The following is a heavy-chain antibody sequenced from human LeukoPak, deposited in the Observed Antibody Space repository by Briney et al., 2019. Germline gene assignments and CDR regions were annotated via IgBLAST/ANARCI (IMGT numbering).Heavy chain of an antibody. D-gene: IGHD2/OR15-2a*01. CDR1: GDSISSGDYY. J-gene: IGHJ5*02. Sequence: SQTLSLTCTVSGDSISSGDYYWTWIRQPPGKGLEWIGYIYYNGITYYNPSLKSRVIISVDQPKKQFSLKLSSVPAADTAVYYCAGAVPAYSLSPSYFPSWGRGNLVTVSS. V-gene: IGHV4-30-4*01. CDR2: IYYNGIT. CDR3: AGAVPAYSLSPSYFPS.